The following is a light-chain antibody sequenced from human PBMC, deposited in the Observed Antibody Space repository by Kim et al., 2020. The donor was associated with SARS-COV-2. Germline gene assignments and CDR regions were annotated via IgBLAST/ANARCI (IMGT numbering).Light chain of an antibody. CDR1: QSVSSN. CDR2: DAS. V-gene: IGKV3-11*01. Sequence: VSPGERATLSCRASQSVSSNLAWYQQKPGQAPRLLIYDASNRATGIPARFSGSGSGTDFTLTISSLEPEDFAVYYCQQRSDWPLTFGGGTKVDIK. CDR3: QQRSDWPLT. J-gene: IGKJ4*01.